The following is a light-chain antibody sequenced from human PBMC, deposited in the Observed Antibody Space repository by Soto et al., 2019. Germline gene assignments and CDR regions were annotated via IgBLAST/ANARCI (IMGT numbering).Light chain of an antibody. CDR3: KSYAGSNTYV. CDR1: KNDIGVYDF. CDR2: EVV. Sequence: QSALTQPPSASGSPGQSVTISCTGTKNDIGVYDFVSWYQHHPGKAPRLIIYEVVQRPSGVPDRFSCSKSGNTASLTVSGLQAADETDYFCKSYAGSNTYVFGRGTKVTVL. J-gene: IGLJ1*01. V-gene: IGLV2-8*01.